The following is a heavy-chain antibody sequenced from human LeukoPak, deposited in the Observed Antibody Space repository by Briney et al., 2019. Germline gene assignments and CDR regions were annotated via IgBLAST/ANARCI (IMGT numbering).Heavy chain of an antibody. V-gene: IGHV4-61*08. CDR2: IYYSGST. CDR3: ARHVPLDAFDI. Sequence: PSETLSLTCTVSGGSISSGDYYWSWIRQPPGKGLEWIGYIYYSGSTNYNPSLKSRVTISVDTSKNQFSLKLSSVTAADTAVYYCARHVPLDAFDIWGQGTMVTVSS. J-gene: IGHJ3*02. CDR1: GGSISSGDYY.